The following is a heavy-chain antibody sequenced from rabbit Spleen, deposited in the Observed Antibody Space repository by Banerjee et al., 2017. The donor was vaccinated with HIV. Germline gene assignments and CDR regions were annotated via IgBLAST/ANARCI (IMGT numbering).Heavy chain of an antibody. D-gene: IGHD1-1*01. CDR3: ARDRYVSGVDWDYALNL. CDR2: IYGGSSGGT. V-gene: IGHV1S45*01. J-gene: IGHJ4*01. CDR1: GFDFSSYYW. Sequence: QEQLEESGGGLVKPEGSLTLTSTASGFDFSSYYWISWVRQAPGKGLELIACIYGGSSGGTYYTSWAKGRFTISKTSSTTVTLQMTSLTAADTATYFCARDRYVSGVDWDYALNLWGQGTLVTVS.